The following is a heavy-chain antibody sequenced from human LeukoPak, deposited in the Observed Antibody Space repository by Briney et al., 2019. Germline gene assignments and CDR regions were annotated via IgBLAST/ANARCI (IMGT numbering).Heavy chain of an antibody. CDR2: INPSGGNT. D-gene: IGHD2-15*01. Sequence: GASVKVSCKASGDISSSDYIHWVRQAPGQGLEWMGTINPSGGNTGYAQKFHGRVSMTRDTSTSTVYMDLSSLKSEDTAMYYCAREVVGTTIKNLDSWGQGTLVTVSS. J-gene: IGHJ4*02. CDR1: GDISSSDY. CDR3: AREVVGTTIKNLDS. V-gene: IGHV1-46*01.